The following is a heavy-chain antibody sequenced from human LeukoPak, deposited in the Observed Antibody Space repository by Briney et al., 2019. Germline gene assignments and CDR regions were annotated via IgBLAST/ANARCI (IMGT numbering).Heavy chain of an antibody. J-gene: IGHJ6*03. CDR3: ARGRVGYCSSTSCYRENYYYYMDV. Sequence: ASVKVSCKASGYTFTGYYMHWVRQAPGQGLEWMGWINPNSGGTNYAQKFQGRVTMTRDTSISTAYMELSRLRSDDTAVYYRARGRVGYCSSTSCYRENYYYYMDVWGKGTTVTVSS. CDR2: INPNSGGT. CDR1: GYTFTGYY. V-gene: IGHV1-2*02. D-gene: IGHD2-2*01.